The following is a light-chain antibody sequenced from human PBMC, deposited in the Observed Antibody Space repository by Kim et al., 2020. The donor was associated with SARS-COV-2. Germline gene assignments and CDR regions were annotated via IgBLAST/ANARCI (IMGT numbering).Light chain of an antibody. J-gene: IGLJ2*01. Sequence: QRVTSSCTGSSSNFGAGYDVHWYQHLPGTAPKLLIYADNNRPSGVPYRFSGSKSGTSASLAITGLQAEDEADYYCQSYDRSLNGVIFGGGTQLTVL. CDR3: QSYDRSLNGVI. CDR1: SSNFGAGYD. CDR2: ADN. V-gene: IGLV1-40*01.